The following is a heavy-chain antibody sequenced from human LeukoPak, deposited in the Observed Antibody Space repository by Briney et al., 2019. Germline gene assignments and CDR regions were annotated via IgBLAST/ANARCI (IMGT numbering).Heavy chain of an antibody. D-gene: IGHD1-26*01. CDR3: ARLMAGKVGAPFQI. V-gene: IGHV4-4*09. Sequence: PSETLSLTCTVSGDSINNYDWTWIRQPPGKGLELVGYIYSRGTTNYNPSLKSRVILSIDMSKNQFSLRLNSVTATDTAVYYCARLMAGKVGAPFQIWGQGTMVTVSS. J-gene: IGHJ3*02. CDR1: GDSINNYD. CDR2: IYSRGTT.